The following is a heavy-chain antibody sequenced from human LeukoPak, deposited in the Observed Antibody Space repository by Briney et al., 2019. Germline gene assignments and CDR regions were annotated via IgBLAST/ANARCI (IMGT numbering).Heavy chain of an antibody. CDR2: IKQDGSEK. CDR3: ARSHQLLGYGMDV. D-gene: IGHD2-2*01. J-gene: IGHJ6*02. CDR1: GFTFSSYW. V-gene: IGHV3-7*01. Sequence: GGSLRLSCAASGFTFSSYWMSWVRQAPGKGLEWVANIKQDGSEKYYVDSVKGRFTISRDNAKNALYLQMNSLRAEDTAVYYCARSHQLLGYGMDVWGQGTTVTVSS.